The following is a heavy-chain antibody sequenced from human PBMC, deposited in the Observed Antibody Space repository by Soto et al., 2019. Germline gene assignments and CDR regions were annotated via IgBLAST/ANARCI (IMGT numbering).Heavy chain of an antibody. CDR2: IYWDDDK. CDR1: GFSLSTDNVG. J-gene: IGHJ4*02. Sequence: SGPELGNAKQTLTLTCTFSGFSLSTDNVGVGWIRQPPGKALDWLAVIYWDDDKRYSPSLKSRLTITKDTSKNQVLLTMTNMDPVDTATYFCARSKYSISSFDYWGQGALVTVSS. V-gene: IGHV2-5*02. D-gene: IGHD6-6*01. CDR3: ARSKYSISSFDY.